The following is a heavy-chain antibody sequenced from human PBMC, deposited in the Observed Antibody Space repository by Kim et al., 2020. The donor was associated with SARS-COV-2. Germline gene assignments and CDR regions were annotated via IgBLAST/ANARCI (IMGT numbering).Heavy chain of an antibody. D-gene: IGHD3-10*01. Sequence: GGSLRLSCAASGFTFDDYAMHWVRQAPGKGLEWVSGISWNSGSIGYADSVKGRFTISRDNAKNSLYLQMNSLRAEDTALYYCAKDRSGKTLLWFGELLGYYYGMDVWGQGTTVTVSS. J-gene: IGHJ6*02. CDR1: GFTFDDYA. CDR2: ISWNSGSI. CDR3: AKDRSGKTLLWFGELLGYYYGMDV. V-gene: IGHV3-9*01.